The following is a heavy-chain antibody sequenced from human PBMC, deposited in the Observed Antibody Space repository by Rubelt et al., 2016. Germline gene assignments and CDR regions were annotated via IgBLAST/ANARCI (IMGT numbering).Heavy chain of an antibody. D-gene: IGHD3-3*01. Sequence: EVQLVESGGGLVQPGGSLRLSCTGSGLSLSAYWIHWVRQAPGKGLVWVSRIDSGATTTTYADSVKGRFTISRDNAKNAVYLQMNGLRVEDTAVYYCAKGELRSNYNYYAMDVWGQGTTVTVS. CDR2: IDSGATTT. CDR1: GLSLSAYW. V-gene: IGHV3-74*01. CDR3: AKGELRSNYNYYAMDV. J-gene: IGHJ6*02.